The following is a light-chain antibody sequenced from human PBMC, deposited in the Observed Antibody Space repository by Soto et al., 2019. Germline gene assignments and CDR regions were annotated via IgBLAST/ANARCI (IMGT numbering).Light chain of an antibody. V-gene: IGKV3-15*01. CDR2: GAS. CDR1: QSVSSN. J-gene: IGKJ4*01. CDR3: QQYKNWPHLT. Sequence: EIVMTQSPATLSVSPGERATLSCRASQSVSSNLAWYQQKPGQAPRLLIYGASTRATGIPARFSGSGSGTEFTLTISSLQSEDFAVYYCQQYKNWPHLTFGGGTKVEIK.